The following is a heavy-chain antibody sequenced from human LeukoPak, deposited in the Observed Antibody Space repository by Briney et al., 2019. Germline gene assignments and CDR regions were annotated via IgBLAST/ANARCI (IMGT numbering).Heavy chain of an antibody. D-gene: IGHD3-22*01. J-gene: IGHJ4*02. V-gene: IGHV4-59*08. CDR1: GGSISGYY. CDR3: TRRQGGSGYYSLDY. Sequence: PSETLSLTCNVSGGSISGYYWSWIRQSPGKGLEWIGYIFYSGFTNYNPSLKSRVAISVDTYQNHLSLKLKSVTAADTAVYYCTRRQGGSGYYSLDYWGQGILVTVSA. CDR2: IFYSGFT.